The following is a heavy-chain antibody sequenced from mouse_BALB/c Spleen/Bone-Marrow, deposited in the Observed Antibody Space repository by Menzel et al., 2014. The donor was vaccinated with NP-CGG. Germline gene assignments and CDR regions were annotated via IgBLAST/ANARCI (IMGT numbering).Heavy chain of an antibody. V-gene: IGHV7-3*02. CDR2: IRNKANGYTT. D-gene: IGHD3-1*01. CDR3: ARDDSDALDY. CDR1: GFTFTDYY. Sequence: EVQVVESGGGLVQPGGSLRLSCATSGFTFTDYYMSWVRQPPGKALEWLGFIRNKANGYTTEYSASVKGRFTISRDNSQSILYLQMNTLRAEDSATYYCARDDSDALDYWGQGTSVTVSS. J-gene: IGHJ4*01.